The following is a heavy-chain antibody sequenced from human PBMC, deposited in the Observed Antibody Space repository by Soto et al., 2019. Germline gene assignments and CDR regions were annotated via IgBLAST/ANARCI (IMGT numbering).Heavy chain of an antibody. J-gene: IGHJ4*02. CDR1: GFTFSSYG. V-gene: IGHV3-30*18. D-gene: IGHD3-22*01. Sequence: QVQLVESGGGVVQPGGSLRLSCAASGFTFSSYGMHWVRQAPGKGLEWVAVISYDGSNKYYADSVKGRFTISRDNSKNTLYLQMNSLRAEDTAVYYCAKAPRYSSSGYSLLFDYWGQGTLVTVSS. CDR3: AKAPRYSSSGYSLLFDY. CDR2: ISYDGSNK.